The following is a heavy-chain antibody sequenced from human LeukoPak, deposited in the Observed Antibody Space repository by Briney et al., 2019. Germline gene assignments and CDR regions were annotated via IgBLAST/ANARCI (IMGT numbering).Heavy chain of an antibody. CDR3: ARGGDREVGATEKRGWFDP. Sequence: GASVKVSCKASGYTFTGYYMHWVRQAPGQGLEWMGWINPNSGGTNYAQKFQGRVTMTRDTSISTAYMELSRLRSDDTAVYYCARGGDREVGATEKRGWFDPWGQGTLVTVSS. CDR1: GYTFTGYY. D-gene: IGHD1-26*01. CDR2: INPNSGGT. V-gene: IGHV1-2*02. J-gene: IGHJ5*02.